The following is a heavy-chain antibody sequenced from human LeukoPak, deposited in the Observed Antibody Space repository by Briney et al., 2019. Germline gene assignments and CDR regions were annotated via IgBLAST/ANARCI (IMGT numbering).Heavy chain of an antibody. D-gene: IGHD6-19*01. J-gene: IGHJ4*02. CDR1: GFTFTSYA. CDR2: ISGSGSST. V-gene: IGHV3-23*01. CDR3: AKDSNGWHQRGSNYFDC. Sequence: PGGSLRLSCAASGFTFTSYAMNWGRQAAGKGLEWVSTISGSGSSTYYVDSVKGRFTISRDNSKNTLYLQMNSLRAEDTAEYYCAKDSNGWHQRGSNYFDCWGQGTLVTVSS.